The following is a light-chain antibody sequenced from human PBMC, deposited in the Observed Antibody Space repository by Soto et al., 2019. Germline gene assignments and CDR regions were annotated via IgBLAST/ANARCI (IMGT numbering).Light chain of an antibody. Sequence: EVVMTQSPATLSVSPGERATLSCRASETVATNLAWYQQKPGQAPRLLISGASTRAAGISDRFRGSGSGTEFTLTISSLRSEDSAIYYCQQYFEWPPMTFGQGPKVHIK. CDR3: QQYFEWPPMT. CDR2: GAS. CDR1: ETVATN. J-gene: IGKJ1*01. V-gene: IGKV3-15*01.